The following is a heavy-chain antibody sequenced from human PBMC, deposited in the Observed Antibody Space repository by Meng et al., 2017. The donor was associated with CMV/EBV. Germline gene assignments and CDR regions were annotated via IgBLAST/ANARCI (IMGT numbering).Heavy chain of an antibody. CDR2: ISGGGGST. CDR1: GFTFSTYA. D-gene: IGHD2-15*01. Sequence: ETLSLTCAASGFTFSTYAMSWVRQAPGKGLEWVSSISGGGGSTYYADSVKGRFTISRDNSKNTLYLQMNSLRAEDTAVYYCAKRWNYLDYWGQGKMVTVSS. V-gene: IGHV3-23*01. CDR3: AKRWNYLDY. J-gene: IGHJ4*02.